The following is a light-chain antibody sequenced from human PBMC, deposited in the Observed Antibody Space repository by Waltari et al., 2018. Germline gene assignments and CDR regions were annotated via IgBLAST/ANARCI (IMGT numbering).Light chain of an antibody. CDR1: NIESKS. CDR2: YDR. CDR3: QVWDDTTNSGV. V-gene: IGLV3-21*04. Sequence: YVVTQPPSVSVAPGKTATLTCGGENIESKSVTWYQQKPGQAPVLVIFYDRDRPSGIPERFSGSNAGNTATLTISGVEAGDEADYHCQVWDDTTNSGVFGGGTRLTVL. J-gene: IGLJ3*02.